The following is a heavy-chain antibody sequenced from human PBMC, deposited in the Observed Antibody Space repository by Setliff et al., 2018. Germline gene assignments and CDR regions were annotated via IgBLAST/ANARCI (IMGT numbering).Heavy chain of an antibody. CDR3: ARQRGYQLLNYYYYYYMDV. Sequence: PSETLSLTCTVSGGGSINNYYWSWVRQSPGKGLEWIGFVHFGGDTNYNPSLKSRVTMSADTSNNQFSLNLRSVTAADTAVYFCARQRGYQLLNYYYYYYMDVWGKGTTVTVSS. CDR1: GGGSINNYY. V-gene: IGHV4-59*01. CDR2: VHFGGDT. J-gene: IGHJ6*03. D-gene: IGHD2-2*01.